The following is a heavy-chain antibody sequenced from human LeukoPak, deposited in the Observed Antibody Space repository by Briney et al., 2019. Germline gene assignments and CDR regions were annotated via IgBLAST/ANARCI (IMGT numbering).Heavy chain of an antibody. CDR1: GGSISTSTYY. J-gene: IGHJ2*01. V-gene: IGHV4-39*01. CDR2: ISYSGST. Sequence: SETLSLTCTVSGGSISTSTYYWGWIRQPPGKGLEWIGSISYSGSTYNNPSLKSRVTISVDTSKNQFSLKLSSVTAPDTPVYYRAKRVESGSYNWYFDLWGRGTLVTVSS. CDR3: AKRVESGSYNWYFDL. D-gene: IGHD1-26*01.